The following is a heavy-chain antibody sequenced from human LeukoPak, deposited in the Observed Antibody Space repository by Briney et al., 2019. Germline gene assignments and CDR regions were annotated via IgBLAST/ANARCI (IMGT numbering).Heavy chain of an antibody. D-gene: IGHD4-17*01. CDR3: ARDGLDDYGDYVGAFDI. Sequence: GGSLRLSCAASGFTFSSYAMSWVRQAPGKGLEWVSGISGSGGRTYYADSVKGRFTISRDNSKNTLYLQMNSLRAEDTAVYYCARDGLDDYGDYVGAFDIWGQGTMVTVSS. CDR2: ISGSGGRT. J-gene: IGHJ3*02. CDR1: GFTFSSYA. V-gene: IGHV3-23*01.